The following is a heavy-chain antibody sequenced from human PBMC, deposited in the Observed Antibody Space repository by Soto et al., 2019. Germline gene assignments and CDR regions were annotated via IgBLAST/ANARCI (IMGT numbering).Heavy chain of an antibody. D-gene: IGHD4-17*01. V-gene: IGHV1-8*01. CDR1: GYTFTSYD. J-gene: IGHJ6*02. Sequence: ASVKVSCKASGYTFTSYDINWVRQATGQGLEWMGWMNPNSGNTGYAQKFQGRVTMTRNTSISTAYMELSSLRSEDTAVYYCARDYGVPGEHYYYYGMDVWGQGTTVTVSS. CDR3: ARDYGVPGEHYYYYGMDV. CDR2: MNPNSGNT.